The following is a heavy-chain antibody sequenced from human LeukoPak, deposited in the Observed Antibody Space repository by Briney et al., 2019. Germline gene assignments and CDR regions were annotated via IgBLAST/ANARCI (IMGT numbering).Heavy chain of an antibody. J-gene: IGHJ3*02. Sequence: ASVKVSCKASGYTFTGYYMHCVRPAPGQGLEWMGWINPNTGGTNYAQKFQGRVTMTRDTSISTAYMELSRLTSDDTAFYYCARGGVAAAGPYAFDIWGQGTMVTVSS. D-gene: IGHD6-13*01. V-gene: IGHV1-2*02. CDR3: ARGGVAAAGPYAFDI. CDR1: GYTFTGYY. CDR2: INPNTGGT.